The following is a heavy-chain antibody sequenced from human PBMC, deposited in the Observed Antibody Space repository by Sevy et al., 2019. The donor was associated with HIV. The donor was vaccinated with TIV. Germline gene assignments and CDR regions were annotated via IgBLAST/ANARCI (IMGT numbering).Heavy chain of an antibody. V-gene: IGHV4-39*01. CDR1: GGSISSSSYY. J-gene: IGHJ6*02. CDR2: IYYSGST. D-gene: IGHD1-7*01. Sequence: SETLSLTCTVSGGSISSSSYYWGWIRQPPGKGLEWIGSIYYSGSTYYNPSLKSRVTISVDTSKNQFSLKLSSVTAADTAVYYCARRSTTNLYYYYGMDVWGQWTTVTVSS. CDR3: ARRSTTNLYYYYGMDV.